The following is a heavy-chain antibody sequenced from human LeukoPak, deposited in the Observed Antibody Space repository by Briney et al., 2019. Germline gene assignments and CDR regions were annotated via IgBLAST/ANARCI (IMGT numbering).Heavy chain of an antibody. CDR3: ARNDYDILEYPYYFDY. CDR2: ISAYNGNT. V-gene: IGHV1-18*01. CDR1: GYTFTCYG. D-gene: IGHD3-9*01. J-gene: IGHJ4*02. Sequence: ASVKVSCKASGYTFTCYGISWVRQAPGQGLEWMGWISAYNGNTNYAQKLQGRVTMTTDTSTSTAYMELRSLRSDDTAVYYCARNDYDILEYPYYFDYWGQGTLVTVSS.